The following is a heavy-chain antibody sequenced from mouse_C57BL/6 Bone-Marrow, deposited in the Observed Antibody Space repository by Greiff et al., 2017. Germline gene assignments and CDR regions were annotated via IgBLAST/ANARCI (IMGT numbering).Heavy chain of an antibody. Sequence: VKLVESGAELVKPGASVKLSCKASGYTFTSYWMHWVKQRPGQGLEWIGMIHPNSGSTNYNEKFKSKATLTVDKSSSTAYLQLSSLTSEDSAVDYCAGWLLPFDYWGQGTTLTVSS. D-gene: IGHD2-3*01. CDR1: GYTFTSYW. CDR2: IHPNSGST. CDR3: AGWLLPFDY. J-gene: IGHJ2*01. V-gene: IGHV1-64*01.